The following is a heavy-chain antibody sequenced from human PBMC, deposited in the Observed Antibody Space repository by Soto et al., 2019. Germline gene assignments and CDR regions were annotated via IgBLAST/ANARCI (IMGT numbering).Heavy chain of an antibody. V-gene: IGHV4-59*01. CDR2: IYYSGGT. CDR3: ARELGYCSSTSCYADDPDAFDI. CDR1: GGSISSYY. J-gene: IGHJ3*02. D-gene: IGHD2-2*01. Sequence: QVQLQESGPGLVKPSETLSLSCTVSGGSISSYYWSWIRQPPGKGLEWIGYIYYSGGTNYNPSLKSRVTISVDTSKNQFSLKLSSVTAADTAVYYCARELGYCSSTSCYADDPDAFDIWGQGTMVTVSS.